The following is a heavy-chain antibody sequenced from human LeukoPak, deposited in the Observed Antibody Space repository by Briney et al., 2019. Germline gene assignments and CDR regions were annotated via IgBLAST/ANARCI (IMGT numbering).Heavy chain of an antibody. D-gene: IGHD2-8*01. J-gene: IGHJ6*03. CDR2: INAANGDT. Sequence: ASMKVSCKVSGYTLTRFAMHWVRQAPGQSLEWMGWINAANGDTKYSQKFQGRVTITGDTSMSTAYMELSSLRSEDTAVYYCARVGVPHESYYYYYMDVWGKGTTVTASS. V-gene: IGHV1-3*01. CDR3: ARVGVPHESYYYYYMDV. CDR1: GYTLTRFA.